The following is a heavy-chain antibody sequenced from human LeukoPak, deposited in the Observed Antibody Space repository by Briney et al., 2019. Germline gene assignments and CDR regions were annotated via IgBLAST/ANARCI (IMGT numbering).Heavy chain of an antibody. D-gene: IGHD3-22*01. Sequence: GASVKVSCKASGYAFTSYDINWVRQATGQGLEWMGWMNPNSGNTGYAQKFQGRVTMTRNTSISTAYMELSSLRSEDTAVYYCARAGGMIVVTNAYYYGMDVWGQGTTVTVSS. CDR3: ARAGGMIVVTNAYYYGMDV. V-gene: IGHV1-8*01. CDR2: MNPNSGNT. J-gene: IGHJ6*02. CDR1: GYAFTSYD.